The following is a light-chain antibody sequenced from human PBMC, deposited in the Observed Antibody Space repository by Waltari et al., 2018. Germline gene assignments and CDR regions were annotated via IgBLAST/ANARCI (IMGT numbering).Light chain of an antibody. J-gene: IGKJ4*01. CDR3: QRDSNSPLT. CDR1: QSVANY. V-gene: IGKV3-11*01. CDR2: GAS. Sequence: LPQSPATMSLSPGQRPTLSCRASQSVANYLAWYQQKPGQAPRLLIYGASSRATGIPDRFSGTGSGTEFTLTISSLEPEDFAVYFCQRDSNSPLTFGGGTKVEIK.